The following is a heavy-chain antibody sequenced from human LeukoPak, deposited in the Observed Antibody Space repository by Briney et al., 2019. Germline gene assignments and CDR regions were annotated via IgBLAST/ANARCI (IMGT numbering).Heavy chain of an antibody. CDR1: GGSISISNSNW. Sequence: SGTLSLTCAVSGGSISISNSNWWSWVRQPPGKGLEWIGEIYHSGSTNYNPSLKSRVTISVDKSKNQFSLTLSSVTAADTAVYYCARDLHGGNSFTSDWYFDLWGRGTLVTVSS. V-gene: IGHV4-4*02. D-gene: IGHD4-23*01. J-gene: IGHJ2*01. CDR3: ARDLHGGNSFTSDWYFDL. CDR2: IYHSGST.